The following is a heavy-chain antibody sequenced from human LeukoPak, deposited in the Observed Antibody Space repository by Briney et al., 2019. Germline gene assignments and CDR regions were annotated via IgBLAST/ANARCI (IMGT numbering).Heavy chain of an antibody. CDR2: IYPGDSDT. Sequence: GESLKISCKGSGYSFTSYWIGWVRQMPGKGLEWMGIIYPGDSDTRYSPSFQGQVTISADKSISTAYLQWSSLKASDTAMYYCARESACYYGSGSPRAFDIWGQGTMVTVSS. J-gene: IGHJ3*02. CDR1: GYSFTSYW. D-gene: IGHD3-10*01. CDR3: ARESACYYGSGSPRAFDI. V-gene: IGHV5-51*01.